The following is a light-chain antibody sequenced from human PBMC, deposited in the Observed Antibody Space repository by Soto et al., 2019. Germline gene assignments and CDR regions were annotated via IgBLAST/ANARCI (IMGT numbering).Light chain of an antibody. CDR2: EVS. CDR1: TSDVGGYNF. J-gene: IGLJ1*01. Sequence: QSVLTQPASVSGSPGQSITISCTGTTSDVGGYNFVSWYQLHPGKAPKLMIFEVSNRPSGVSNRFSGSKSGNTASLPISGLQAEDEADYYCSSYTSSGTRVFGTGTKLTVL. V-gene: IGLV2-14*01. CDR3: SSYTSSGTRV.